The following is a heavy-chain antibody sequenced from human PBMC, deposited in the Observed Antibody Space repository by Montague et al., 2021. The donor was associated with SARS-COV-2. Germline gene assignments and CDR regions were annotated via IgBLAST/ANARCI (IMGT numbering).Heavy chain of an antibody. CDR1: GGPISGSSDY. V-gene: IGHV4-39*01. J-gene: IGHJ4*02. CDR3: ARREYSYGWGD. Sequence: SETLSLTCTVTGGPISGSSDYWGWIRQSAGKGLESIASVYYSGXTXYXXSLKSRLTISVDTSKNQFSLKLNSVTAADTALYYCARREYSYGWGDWGQGTLVTVSS. D-gene: IGHD5-18*01. CDR2: VYYSGXT.